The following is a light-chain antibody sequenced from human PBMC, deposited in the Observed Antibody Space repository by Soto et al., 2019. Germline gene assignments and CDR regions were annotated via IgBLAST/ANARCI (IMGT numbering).Light chain of an antibody. Sequence: QSVLTQPASVSGSPGQSITISCTGTSSDVGSYNLVSWYQQHPGKTPKLIIYEVSKRPSGVSNRFSGSESGSTASLTISGLQAEDEADYYCSKERANAYVVFGGGTKSPS. V-gene: IGLV2-23*02. CDR2: EVS. CDR3: SKERANAYVV. CDR1: SSDVGSYNL. J-gene: IGLJ2*01.